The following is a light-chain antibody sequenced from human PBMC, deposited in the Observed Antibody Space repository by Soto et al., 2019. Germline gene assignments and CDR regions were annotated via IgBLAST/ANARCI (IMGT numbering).Light chain of an antibody. CDR1: NSNIGTNT. CDR3: ATWDDSLPAV. J-gene: IGLJ2*01. CDR2: TNN. V-gene: IGLV1-44*01. Sequence: QSLLTQPPSASGTPGQRVTISCSGSNSNIGTNTVNWYQQLPGTAPRLLIYTNNQRPSGVPDRFSGSKSGTSASLAISGLQSEDEAAYYCATWDDSLPAVFGGGTKVTVL.